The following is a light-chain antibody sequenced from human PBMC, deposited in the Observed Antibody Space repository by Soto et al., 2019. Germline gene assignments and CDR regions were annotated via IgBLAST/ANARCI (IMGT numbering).Light chain of an antibody. J-gene: IGLJ1*01. Sequence: QSALTQPRSVSGSPGQSVTISCTGTSSDVGGYNCVSWYQQHPGKAPKFMIYDVSKRPSGVPDRFSGSKSGNTASLTISGLQAEDEADYYCCSYAGSYKGYVFGTGTKLTVL. CDR3: CSYAGSYKGYV. CDR2: DVS. V-gene: IGLV2-11*01. CDR1: SSDVGGYNC.